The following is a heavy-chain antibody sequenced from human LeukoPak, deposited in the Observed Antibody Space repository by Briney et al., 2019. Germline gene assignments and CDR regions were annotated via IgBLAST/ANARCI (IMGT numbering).Heavy chain of an antibody. Sequence: GGSLRLSCAASGFTYSSYWMHWVRQAPGKGLVWVSRINSDGSSTSYADSVKGRFTISRDNAKNTLYLQMNSLRAEDTAVYYCARGRFRVLFDYWGQGTLVTVSS. J-gene: IGHJ4*02. CDR2: INSDGSST. CDR1: GFTYSSYW. V-gene: IGHV3-74*01. D-gene: IGHD3-10*01. CDR3: ARGRFRVLFDY.